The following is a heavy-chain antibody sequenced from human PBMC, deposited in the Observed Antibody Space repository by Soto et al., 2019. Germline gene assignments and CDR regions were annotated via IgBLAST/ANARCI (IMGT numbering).Heavy chain of an antibody. CDR1: GFTFNTFA. J-gene: IGHJ4*02. V-gene: IGHV3-64D*06. Sequence: GGSLRLSCPASGFTFNTFAMHWVRQTPGKGLEFVSAISSNGGNTYYADSVKGRFAISRDNSKNTLYLQMYSLRPEDTALYYCVKEGYMRSDWYGQFDCWGQGTLVTVSS. CDR2: ISSNGGNT. D-gene: IGHD6-19*01. CDR3: VKEGYMRSDWYGQFDC.